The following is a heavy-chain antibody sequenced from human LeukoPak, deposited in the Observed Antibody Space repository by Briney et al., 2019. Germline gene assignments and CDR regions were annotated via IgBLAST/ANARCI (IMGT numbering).Heavy chain of an antibody. Sequence: GGSLRLSCAASGFTFSSYSMNWVRQPPGKGLEWVSYISSSSSTIYYADSVKGRFTISRDNAKNSLYLQMNSLRADDTAVYYCARAYSGYTYGYHYWGQGTLVTVSS. V-gene: IGHV3-48*01. CDR3: ARAYSGYTYGYHY. D-gene: IGHD5-18*01. J-gene: IGHJ4*02. CDR1: GFTFSSYS. CDR2: ISSSSSTI.